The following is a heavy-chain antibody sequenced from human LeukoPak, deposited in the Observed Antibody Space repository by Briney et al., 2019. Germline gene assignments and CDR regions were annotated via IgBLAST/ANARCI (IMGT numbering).Heavy chain of an antibody. D-gene: IGHD2-21*02. CDR1: EFTFSDSW. J-gene: IGHJ5*02. Sequence: PGGSLRLSCAASEFTFSDSWMHWARQVPGEGLVWVSRVNSDGSHTTYADSVRGRFTISRDNAKNTLYLQMNSLRAEDTGVYYCTTSSDGVTPPFDPWGQGTLVTVSS. CDR2: VNSDGSHT. V-gene: IGHV3-74*01. CDR3: TTSSDGVTPPFDP.